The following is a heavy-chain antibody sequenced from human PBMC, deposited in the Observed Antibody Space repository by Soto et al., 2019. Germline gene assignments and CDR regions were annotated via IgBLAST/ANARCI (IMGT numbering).Heavy chain of an antibody. Sequence: ASVKVSCKVSGYTLTELSMHWVRQAPGKGLEWMGGFDPEDGETIYAQKFQGRVTMTEDTSTDTAYMELSSLRSEDTAVYYCATFSFLWFGKLTGHDYWGQGTLVTVSS. J-gene: IGHJ4*02. CDR3: ATFSFLWFGKLTGHDY. CDR2: FDPEDGET. D-gene: IGHD3-10*01. CDR1: GYTLTELS. V-gene: IGHV1-24*01.